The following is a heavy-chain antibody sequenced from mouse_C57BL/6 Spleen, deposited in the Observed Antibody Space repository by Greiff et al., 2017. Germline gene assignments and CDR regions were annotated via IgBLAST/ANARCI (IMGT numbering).Heavy chain of an antibody. CDR2: INPNYGTT. J-gene: IGHJ2*01. CDR1: GYSFTDYN. Sequence: QLQESGPELVKPGASVKISCKASGYSFTDYNMNWVKQSNGKSLEWIGVINPNYGTTSYNQKFKGKATLTVDQSSSTAYMQLNSLTSEDSAVYYCARNGAYDYDVHLDYWGQGTTLTVSS. D-gene: IGHD2-4*01. V-gene: IGHV1-39*01. CDR3: ARNGAYDYDVHLDY.